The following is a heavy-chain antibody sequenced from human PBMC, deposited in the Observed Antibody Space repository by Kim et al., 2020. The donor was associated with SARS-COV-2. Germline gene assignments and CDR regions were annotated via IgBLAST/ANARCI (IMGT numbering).Heavy chain of an antibody. CDR2: ISAYNGNT. CDR1: GYTFTSFG. J-gene: IGHJ6*02. Sequence: ASVKVSCKASGYTFTSFGISWVRQAPGQGLEWMGWISAYNGNTNYAQKLQGRVTMTTDTSTSTAYMALRSLRSDDTAVYYCARRTNSAATYYYYGLDVWGQGTTVTVSS. CDR3: ARRTNSAATYYYYGLDV. V-gene: IGHV1-18*01. D-gene: IGHD2-15*01.